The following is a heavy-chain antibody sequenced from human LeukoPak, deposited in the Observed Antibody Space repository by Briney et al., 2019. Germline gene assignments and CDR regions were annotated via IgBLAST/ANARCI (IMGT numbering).Heavy chain of an antibody. J-gene: IGHJ4*02. CDR1: GFSLSSSGVG. CDR3: AYRRPAANPYYFEY. Sequence: SGPTLVNPTQTLTLTCTFSGFSLSSSGVGVGWIRQPPGKALEWLALIYWSADKRYSPSLKNRLTITKDTSKNQVVLIMTNMDPVDTATYYCAYRRPAANPYYFEYWGQGTLVTVSS. CDR2: IYWSADK. D-gene: IGHD2-2*01. V-gene: IGHV2-5*01.